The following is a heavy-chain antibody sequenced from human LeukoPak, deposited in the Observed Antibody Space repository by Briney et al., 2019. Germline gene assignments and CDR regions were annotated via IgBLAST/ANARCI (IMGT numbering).Heavy chain of an antibody. J-gene: IGHJ4*02. CDR3: ARGPQRYYGSGQDFDY. CDR2: ISSSGSTI. V-gene: IGHV3-48*02. CDR1: GFTFSSYS. D-gene: IGHD3-10*01. Sequence: GGSLRLSCAASGFTFSSYSMDWVRQAPGKGLEWVSYISSSGSTIYYADSVKGRFTISRDNAKNLLYLQMNSLRDEDTAVYYCARGPQRYYGSGQDFDYWGQGTLVSVSS.